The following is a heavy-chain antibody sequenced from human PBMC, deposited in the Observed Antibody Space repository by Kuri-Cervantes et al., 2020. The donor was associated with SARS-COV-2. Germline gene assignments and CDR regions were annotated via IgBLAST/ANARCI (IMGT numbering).Heavy chain of an antibody. CDR3: ARVLSWFPDY. D-gene: IGHD3-10*01. CDR1: GGSFSGYY. CDR2: IDSGGNT. Sequence: LSLTCAVYGGSFSGYYWSWVRQAPGKGLEWVSTIDSGGNTNYADSVKGRFTVSRDNSKNTLHPRMNGLRAEDTAMYYCARVLSWFPDYWGQGTLVTVSS. V-gene: IGHV3-53*01. J-gene: IGHJ4*02.